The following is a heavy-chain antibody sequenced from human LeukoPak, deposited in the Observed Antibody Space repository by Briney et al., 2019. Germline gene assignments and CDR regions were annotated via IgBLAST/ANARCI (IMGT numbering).Heavy chain of an antibody. D-gene: IGHD1-7*01. V-gene: IGHV1-2*02. J-gene: IGHJ6*03. CDR1: GYTFTGYY. CDR2: INPNSGCT. Sequence: ASVKVSCKPSGYTFTGYYMHWVRQAPGQGLEWMGWINPNSGCTNYAQKFQGRVTMTWDTSISTAYVELSRLRSDDTAVYYCARANWNYGSYYYYYYMDVWGKGTTVTVSS. CDR3: ARANWNYGSYYYYYYMDV.